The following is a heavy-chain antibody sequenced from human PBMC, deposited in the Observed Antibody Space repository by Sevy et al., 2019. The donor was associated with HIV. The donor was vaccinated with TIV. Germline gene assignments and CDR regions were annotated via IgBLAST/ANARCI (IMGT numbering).Heavy chain of an antibody. D-gene: IGHD2-2*01. J-gene: IGHJ3*02. CDR3: ARHVGYCSSTSCAYIFDI. V-gene: IGHV3-48*02. CDR2: ISSTSSTI. CDR1: GFTFSSHS. Sequence: GGSLRLSCAASGFTFSSHSFNWVRQAPGKGLEWISYISSTSSTIFYADSVMDRFTISRDNAKNSLYLQMNSLRDEDTAVYYCARHVGYCSSTSCAYIFDIWGQGTMVTVSS.